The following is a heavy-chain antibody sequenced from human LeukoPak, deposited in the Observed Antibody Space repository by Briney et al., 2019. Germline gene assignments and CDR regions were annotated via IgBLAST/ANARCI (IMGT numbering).Heavy chain of an antibody. CDR3: ARLLDYDNSCDPDTFDI. Sequence: KTSETLSLTCTVSGGSISNNYWSWIRQPPGKGLEWIAFIHDTGRTRYNPSLQSRVTISRDTSKSHFSLKLSSLRAADTAVYYCARLLDYDNSCDPDTFDIWGQGTMVTVS. CDR1: GGSISNNY. D-gene: IGHD3-22*01. V-gene: IGHV4-59*01. J-gene: IGHJ3*02. CDR2: IHDTGRT.